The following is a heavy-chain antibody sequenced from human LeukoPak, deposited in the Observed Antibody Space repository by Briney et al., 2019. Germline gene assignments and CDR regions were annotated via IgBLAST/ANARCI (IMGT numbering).Heavy chain of an antibody. D-gene: IGHD5-18*01. V-gene: IGHV3-9*01. CDR2: ISWNSGSI. CDR1: GFTFDDYA. Sequence: GGSLRLSCAASGFTFDDYAMHWVRQAPGKGLEWVSGISWNSGSIGYADSVKGRFTISRDNAKNSLYLQMNSLRAEDTALYYCAKAGGYSYGYLYYFDYWGQGTLVTVSS. J-gene: IGHJ4*02. CDR3: AKAGGYSYGYLYYFDY.